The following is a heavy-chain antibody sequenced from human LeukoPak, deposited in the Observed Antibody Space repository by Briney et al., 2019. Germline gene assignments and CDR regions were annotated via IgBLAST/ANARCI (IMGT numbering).Heavy chain of an antibody. CDR1: GGSISSYY. D-gene: IGHD3-10*01. CDR2: ISYSGST. CDR3: ARGRLGGSGSYYNVLDY. V-gene: IGHV4-59*01. Sequence: SETLSLTCTVSGGSISSYYWSWIRQPPGKGLEWIGYISYSGSTNYNPSLKSRVTISVVTSRNQFSLKLSSVTAADTAVYYCARGRLGGSGSYYNVLDYWGQGTLVTVSS. J-gene: IGHJ4*02.